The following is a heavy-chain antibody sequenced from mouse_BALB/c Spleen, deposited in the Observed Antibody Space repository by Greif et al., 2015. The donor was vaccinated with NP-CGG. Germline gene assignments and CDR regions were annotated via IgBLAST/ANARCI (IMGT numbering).Heavy chain of an antibody. CDR1: GFTFSDYY. J-gene: IGHJ4*01. CDR2: ISDGGSYT. V-gene: IGHV5-4*02. D-gene: IGHD2-14*01. Sequence: DVKLVESGGGLVKPGGSLKLSCAASGFTFSDYYMYWVRQTPEKRLEWVATISDGGSYTYYPDSVKGRFTLSRDNAKNNLYLQMSSLKSEDTAMYYCAKEGAYRYDGAMDYWGQGTSVTVSS. CDR3: AKEGAYRYDGAMDY.